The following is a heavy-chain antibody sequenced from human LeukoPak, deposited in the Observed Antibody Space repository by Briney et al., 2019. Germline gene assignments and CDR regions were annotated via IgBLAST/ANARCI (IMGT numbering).Heavy chain of an antibody. CDR2: ISGSGGST. D-gene: IGHD6-13*01. CDR1: GFTLSSFA. J-gene: IGHJ4*02. CDR3: AKQSAGSSTWYSLHFDY. V-gene: IGHV3-23*01. Sequence: GGSLRLSCAASGFTLSSFAMTWARQAPGEGLEWVSVISGSGGSTYYADSVKGRFTISRDNSKNTLYLQMNSLRVEDTAVYFCAKQSAGSSTWYSLHFDYWGEGARVTVSS.